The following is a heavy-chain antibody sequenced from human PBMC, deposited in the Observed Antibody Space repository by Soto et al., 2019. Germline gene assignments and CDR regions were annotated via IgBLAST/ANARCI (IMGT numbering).Heavy chain of an antibody. CDR2: ISYDGSNK. D-gene: IGHD3-3*01. CDR1: GFTFSSYG. V-gene: IGHV3-30*03. CDR3: ARYYDFWSGHNYYYYGMDV. Sequence: QVQLVESGGGVVQPGRSLRLSCAASGFTFSSYGMHWVRQAPGKGLEWVAVISYDGSNKYYADSVKGRFTISRDNSKNPLSXQMNSLRAEDTAVYYCARYYDFWSGHNYYYYGMDVWGQGTTVTVSS. J-gene: IGHJ6*02.